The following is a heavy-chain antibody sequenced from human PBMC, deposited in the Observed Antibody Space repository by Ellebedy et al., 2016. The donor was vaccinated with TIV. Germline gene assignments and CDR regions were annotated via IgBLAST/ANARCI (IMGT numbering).Heavy chain of an antibody. J-gene: IGHJ6*02. CDR2: ISYDGSTN. D-gene: IGHD4-17*01. CDR3: AKDSRVTTSYNYYGMDV. V-gene: IGHV3-30-3*01. Sequence: GESLKISCAASGFTFTSYAIHWIRQAPGKGLEWVAVISYDGSTNYYADAVKGRFTISRDDSKNTLYLQMNSLRPEDTAVYYCAKDSRVTTSYNYYGMDVWGQGTTVTVSS. CDR1: GFTFTSYA.